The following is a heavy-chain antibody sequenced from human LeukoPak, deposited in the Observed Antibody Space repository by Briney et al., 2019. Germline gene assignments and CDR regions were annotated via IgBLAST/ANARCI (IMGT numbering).Heavy chain of an antibody. V-gene: IGHV4-34*01. J-gene: IGHJ4*02. CDR2: INHSGST. CDR3: ASRSGSSTFDY. D-gene: IGHD1-26*01. CDR1: GGSFSGYY. Sequence: SETLSLTCAVNGGSFSGYYWGWIRQLPRKGLEWIGEINHSGSTNYNPSLKSRVTISVDTSKNQFSLKLSSVTAADTAVYYCASRSGSSTFDYWGQGTLVTVSS.